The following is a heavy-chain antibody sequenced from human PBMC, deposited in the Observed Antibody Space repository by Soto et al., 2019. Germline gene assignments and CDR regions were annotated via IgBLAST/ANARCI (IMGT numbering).Heavy chain of an antibody. J-gene: IGHJ6*02. V-gene: IGHV3-30-3*01. D-gene: IGHD3-10*01. CDR2: ISSDGSDK. CDR3: ARDRLYGAGLIDV. CDR1: GFTFSSYG. Sequence: QVQLVESGGGVVQPGRSLRLSCAASGFTFSSYGMHWVRQAPGKGLEWVAVISSDGSDKYYADSVKGRVTISRDNSKNTLYVQLNRMRAADTSLYYCARDRLYGAGLIDVWGQGTTVTVSS.